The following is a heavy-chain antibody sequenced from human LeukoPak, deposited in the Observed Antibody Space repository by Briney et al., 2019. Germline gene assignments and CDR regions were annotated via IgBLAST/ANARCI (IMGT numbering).Heavy chain of an antibody. Sequence: PSETLSLTCTVSDKSISTNSYHWGWIRQPPGKGLEWIGSIYSGGSTYYNPSLKSRVTISVDTSKNQFSLKLSSATATDTAVYFCARHGYCSSTSCSYHYYYMDVWGKGTTVTVSS. CDR2: IYSGGST. D-gene: IGHD2-2*03. J-gene: IGHJ6*03. CDR1: DKSISTNSYH. CDR3: ARHGYCSSTSCSYHYYYMDV. V-gene: IGHV4-39*01.